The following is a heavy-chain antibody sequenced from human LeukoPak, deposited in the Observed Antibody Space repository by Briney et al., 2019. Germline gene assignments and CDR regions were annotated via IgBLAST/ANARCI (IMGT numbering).Heavy chain of an antibody. CDR3: ARDPYYYGSGTLYYYYMDV. J-gene: IGHJ6*03. D-gene: IGHD3-10*01. Sequence: GGSLRLSCAASGFTFSSYAMHWVRQAPGKGLEWVAVISYDGSNKYYADSVKGRFTISRDNSKNTLYLQMNSLRAEDTAVYYCARDPYYYGSGTLYYYYMDVWGKGTTVTVSS. CDR1: GFTFSSYA. V-gene: IGHV3-30*04. CDR2: ISYDGSNK.